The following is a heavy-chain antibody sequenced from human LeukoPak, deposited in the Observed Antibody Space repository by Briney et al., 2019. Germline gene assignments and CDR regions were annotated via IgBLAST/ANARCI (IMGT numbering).Heavy chain of an antibody. Sequence: PGGSLRLSCAASGFSFRSYYMSWVRQATGKGLEWVSAISGSGGSTYYADSVKGRITISRYNSKNTLYLQMNSLRAEDTAVYYCAKGAVPAANHYYYMDVWGKGTTVTVSS. J-gene: IGHJ6*03. V-gene: IGHV3-23*01. CDR3: AKGAVPAANHYYYMDV. CDR1: GFSFRSYY. D-gene: IGHD2-2*01. CDR2: ISGSGGST.